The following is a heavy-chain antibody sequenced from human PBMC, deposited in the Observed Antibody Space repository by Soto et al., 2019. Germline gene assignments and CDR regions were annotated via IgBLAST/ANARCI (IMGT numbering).Heavy chain of an antibody. CDR1: VGSSSYNSYY. CDR3: ARLVVVAPVANA. CDR2: IFYTGTT. V-gene: IGHV4-39*02. Sequence: PSETLSLTCSVSVGSSSYNSYYWGWILQPPGKGLEWVGGIFYTGTTYYSPSLKDRVTISVDTSKNSFSLNLTSVTAADTAVYFCARLVVVAPVANAWGQGTLVTVSS. J-gene: IGHJ5*02. D-gene: IGHD2-2*01.